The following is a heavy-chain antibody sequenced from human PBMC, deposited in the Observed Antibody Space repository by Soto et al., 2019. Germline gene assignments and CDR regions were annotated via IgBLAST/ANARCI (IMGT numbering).Heavy chain of an antibody. V-gene: IGHV4-31*03. CDR3: ATLRLATNYYKWFDP. Sequence: SETLSLSCSVSGEALNSGNYYWSWIHQFPGKGLEWIGHIYVTGAVDYNPSLRDRITISQDTSERQFSLNLRLVTAADTAVYYCATLRLATNYYKWFDPWGQGTLLNVSS. J-gene: IGHJ5*02. CDR1: GEALNSGNYY. CDR2: IYVTGAV. D-gene: IGHD2-15*01.